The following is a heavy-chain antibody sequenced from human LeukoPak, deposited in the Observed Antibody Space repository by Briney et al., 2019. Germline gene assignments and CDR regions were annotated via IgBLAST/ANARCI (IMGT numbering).Heavy chain of an antibody. J-gene: IGHJ4*02. CDR2: MNPNSGNT. Sequence: ASVKVSCKASGYTFTSYDINWVRQATGQGLEWMGWMNPNSGNTGYAQKFQGRVTMTRNISITTAYMELSSLRSEDTAVYYCARPFQNGARDFDYWGQGTLVTVSS. D-gene: IGHD2-8*01. V-gene: IGHV1-8*01. CDR1: GYTFTSYD. CDR3: ARPFQNGARDFDY.